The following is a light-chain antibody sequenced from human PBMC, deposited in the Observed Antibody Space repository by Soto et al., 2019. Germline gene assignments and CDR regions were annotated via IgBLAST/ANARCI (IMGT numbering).Light chain of an antibody. J-gene: IGKJ1*01. CDR3: QQRSNWPRT. Sequence: EIVLTQSPATLSLSPGERATLSCRASQSVSSYLAWYQQKPGQAPSLLIYDASNRATGIPARFSGSGSGTDFTFTISSLEPEDFAVYYCQQRSNWPRTFGQGTKVEIK. V-gene: IGKV3-11*01. CDR2: DAS. CDR1: QSVSSY.